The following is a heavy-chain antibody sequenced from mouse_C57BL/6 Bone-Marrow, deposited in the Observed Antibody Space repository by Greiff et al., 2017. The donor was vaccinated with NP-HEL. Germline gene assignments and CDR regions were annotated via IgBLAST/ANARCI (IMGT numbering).Heavy chain of an antibody. CDR1: GFTFSDYY. CDR2: ISNGGGST. CDR3: ARRWLPPFAY. V-gene: IGHV5-12*01. D-gene: IGHD2-3*01. J-gene: IGHJ3*01. Sequence: EVQGVESGGGLVQPGGSLKLSCAASGFTFSDYYMYWVRQTPEKRLEWVAYISNGGGSTYYPDTVKGRFTISRDNAKNTLYLQMSRLKSEDTAMYYCARRWLPPFAYWGQGTLVTVSA.